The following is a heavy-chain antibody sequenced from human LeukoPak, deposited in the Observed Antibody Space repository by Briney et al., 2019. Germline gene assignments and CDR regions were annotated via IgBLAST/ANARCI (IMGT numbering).Heavy chain of an antibody. CDR1: GGSISSSSYY. V-gene: IGHV4-39*01. CDR2: IYYSGST. J-gene: IGHJ3*02. CDR3: ASSITMIVPHAFDI. D-gene: IGHD3-22*01. Sequence: PSETLSLTCTVSGGSISSSSYYWGWIRQPPGKGLEWLGSIYYSGSTYYNPSLKSRVTISVDTSKNQFSLKLSSVTAADTAVYYCASSITMIVPHAFDIWGQGTMVTVSS.